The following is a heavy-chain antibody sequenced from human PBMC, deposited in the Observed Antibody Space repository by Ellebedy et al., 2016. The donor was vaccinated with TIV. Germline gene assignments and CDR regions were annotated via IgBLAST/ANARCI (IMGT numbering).Heavy chain of an antibody. V-gene: IGHV3-23*01. J-gene: IGHJ5*02. CDR1: GFTFSNYA. CDR2: ISGSGDDT. CDR3: AKDKYDSGWYGWFDP. D-gene: IGHD6-19*01. Sequence: GESLKISCAASGFTFSNYAMNWVRQAPGKGLEWVSAISGSGDDTYYADSVRGRFTISRDNSKNTLYLQMSNLRAEDTAAYYCAKDKYDSGWYGWFDPWGQGTLVTVSS.